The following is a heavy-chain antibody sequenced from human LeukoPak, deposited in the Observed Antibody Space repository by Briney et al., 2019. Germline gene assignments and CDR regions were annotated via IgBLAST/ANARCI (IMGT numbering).Heavy chain of an antibody. CDR3: ARHWVVTPNY. Sequence: SETLSLTCAVSGGSISSSNWWSWVRQPPGKGLEWIGSTYYSGSAYYNPSLKSRVTISVDTSKNQFSLKLTSVTAADTAVYYCARHWVVTPNYWGQGTLVTVSS. CDR1: GGSISSSNW. D-gene: IGHD4-23*01. J-gene: IGHJ4*02. CDR2: TYYSGSA. V-gene: IGHV4-39*01.